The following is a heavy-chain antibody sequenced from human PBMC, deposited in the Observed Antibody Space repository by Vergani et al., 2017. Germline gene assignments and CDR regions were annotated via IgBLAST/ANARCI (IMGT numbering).Heavy chain of an antibody. V-gene: IGHV2-70*04. Sequence: QVTLKESGPALVKPTQTLTLTCTFSGFSLSTSGMRVSWIRQPPGKALEWLARIDWDDDKFYSTSLKTRLTISKDTSKNQLVLTMTNMDPVDTATYYCARTYYDSSGYEFDYWGQGTLVTVSS. J-gene: IGHJ4*02. CDR3: ARTYYDSSGYEFDY. CDR1: GFSLSTSGMR. D-gene: IGHD3-22*01. CDR2: IDWDDDK.